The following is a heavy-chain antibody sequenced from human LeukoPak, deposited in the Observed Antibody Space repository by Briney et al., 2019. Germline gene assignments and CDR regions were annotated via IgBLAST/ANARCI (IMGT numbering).Heavy chain of an antibody. CDR1: GGSFSGYY. V-gene: IGHV4-34*01. D-gene: IGHD6-13*01. CDR2: INHSGST. J-gene: IGHJ4*02. Sequence: SETLSLTCAVYGGSFSGYYWSWIRQPPGKELEWIGEINHSGSTNYNPSLKSRVTISVDTSKNQFSLKLSSVTAADTAVYYCARWGSSSWYVGLVPFDYWGQGTLVTVPS. CDR3: ARWGSSSWYVGLVPFDY.